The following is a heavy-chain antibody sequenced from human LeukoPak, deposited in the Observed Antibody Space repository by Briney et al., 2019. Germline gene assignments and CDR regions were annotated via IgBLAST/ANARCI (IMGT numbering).Heavy chain of an antibody. CDR2: IYYSGST. D-gene: IGHD4-17*01. CDR1: GGSISSYY. Sequence: PSETLSLTCTVSGGSISSYYWSWIRQPPGKGLEWIGYIYYSGSTNYNPSLKSRVTISVDTSKNQFSLKLSSVTAADTAVYYSARSPVIGGDYVGWYFDLWGRGTLVTVSS. V-gene: IGHV4-59*01. CDR3: ARSPVIGGDYVGWYFDL. J-gene: IGHJ2*01.